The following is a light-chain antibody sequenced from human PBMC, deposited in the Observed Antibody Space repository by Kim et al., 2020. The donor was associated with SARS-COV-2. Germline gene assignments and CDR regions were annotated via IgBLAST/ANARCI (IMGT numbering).Light chain of an antibody. Sequence: SPGERATLSCRASQSVSSNLAWYQQKPGQAPRLLIYGASTRATGIPARFSGRGSGTEFTLTISSLQSEDFAVYYCQQYNNWPAITFGQGTRLEIK. CDR3: QQYNNWPAIT. V-gene: IGKV3-15*01. CDR2: GAS. J-gene: IGKJ5*01. CDR1: QSVSSN.